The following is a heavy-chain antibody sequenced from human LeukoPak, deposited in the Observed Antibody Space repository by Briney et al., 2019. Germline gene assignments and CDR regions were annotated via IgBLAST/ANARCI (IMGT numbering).Heavy chain of an antibody. Sequence: PSETLSLTCTVSGGSISSGGYYWSWIRKHPGKGLEWIGYIYYSGSTYYNPSLKSRVTISVDTSKNQFSLKLSSVTAADTAVYYCARASAPNWNYRWFDPWGQGTLVTVSS. CDR3: ARASAPNWNYRWFDP. D-gene: IGHD1-7*01. V-gene: IGHV4-31*03. CDR2: IYYSGST. J-gene: IGHJ5*02. CDR1: GGSISSGGYY.